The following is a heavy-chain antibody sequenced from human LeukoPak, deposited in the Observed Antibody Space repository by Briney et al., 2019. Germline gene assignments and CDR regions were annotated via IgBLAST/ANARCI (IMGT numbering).Heavy chain of an antibody. J-gene: IGHJ4*02. CDR3: ARVGKMVRGVIISIPFDY. Sequence: SETLSLTCAVYGGSFSGYYWSWIRQPPGKGLEWIGEINHSGSTNYNPSLKSRVTISVDTSKNQFSLKLSSVTAADTAVYYCARVGKMVRGVIISIPFDYWGQGTLVTVSS. CDR2: INHSGST. V-gene: IGHV4-34*01. CDR1: GGSFSGYY. D-gene: IGHD3-10*01.